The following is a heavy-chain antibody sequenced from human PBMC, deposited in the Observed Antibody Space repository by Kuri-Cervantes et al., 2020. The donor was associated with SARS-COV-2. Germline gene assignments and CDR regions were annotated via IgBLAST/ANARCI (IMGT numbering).Heavy chain of an antibody. D-gene: IGHD3-9*01. J-gene: IGHJ4*02. CDR3: ARDISGLYFDY. CDR2: ISYDGSNK. Sequence: GGSLRLSCAASGFTFSSYDIHWVRQAPGKGLEWVAVISYDGSNKYYADSVKGRFTISRDNSKNTLYLQMNSLRAEDTAVYYCARDISGLYFDYWGQGTLV. V-gene: IGHV3-30*03. CDR1: GFTFSSYD.